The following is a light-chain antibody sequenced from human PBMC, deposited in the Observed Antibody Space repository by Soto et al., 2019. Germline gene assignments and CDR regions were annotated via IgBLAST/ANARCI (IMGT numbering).Light chain of an antibody. CDR2: DNI. CDR1: TSNIGAGYD. Sequence: QSVLTQPPSVSGAPGQRVTISCTGSTSNIGAGYDVHWYQHLPGTAPKLLIYDNINRPSGVPDRFSGSKSGTSASLAITGLQAEDEADYYCQSYDSSLSGYVFGAGTKVTVL. V-gene: IGLV1-40*01. CDR3: QSYDSSLSGYV. J-gene: IGLJ1*01.